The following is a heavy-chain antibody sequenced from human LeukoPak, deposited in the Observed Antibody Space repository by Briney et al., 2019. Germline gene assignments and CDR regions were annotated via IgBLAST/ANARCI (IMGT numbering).Heavy chain of an antibody. CDR2: IGFDGTNK. V-gene: IGHV3-30*18. J-gene: IGHJ4*02. CDR3: AKDQGDDGHYFDY. CDR1: GFTFNTYG. D-gene: IGHD2-21*02. Sequence: PGSSLRLSCAASGFTFNTYGMHWVRQAPGKGLEWVAVIGFDGTNKFYAESIEGRFTISRDNARNTLYLQLNSRRPEDTVVYYCAKDQGDDGHYFDYWGQGPLVTVPS.